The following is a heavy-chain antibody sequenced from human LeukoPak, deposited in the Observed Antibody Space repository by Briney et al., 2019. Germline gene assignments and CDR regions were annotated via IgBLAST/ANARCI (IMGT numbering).Heavy chain of an antibody. J-gene: IGHJ4*02. V-gene: IGHV1-8*03. CDR1: GYTFTSYD. Sequence: ASVKVSCKASGYTFTSYDINWVRQATGQGLEWMGWMNPNSGNTGYAQKFQGRVTITRNTSIGTAYMELSSLRSEDTAVYYCARGLRYSYGQYYFDYWGQGTLVTVSS. D-gene: IGHD5-18*01. CDR3: ARGLRYSYGQYYFDY. CDR2: MNPNSGNT.